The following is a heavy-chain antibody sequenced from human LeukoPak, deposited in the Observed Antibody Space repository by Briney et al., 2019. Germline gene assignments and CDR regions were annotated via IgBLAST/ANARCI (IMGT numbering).Heavy chain of an antibody. V-gene: IGHV3-30*02. Sequence: GGSLRLSCAASGFTFSNAWMSWVRQAPGKGLEWVAFIRYDGSNKYYADSVKGRFTISRDNSKNTLYLQMNSLRAEDTAVYYCAKVKGILEWLFDYWGQGTLVTVSS. J-gene: IGHJ4*02. CDR2: IRYDGSNK. D-gene: IGHD3-3*01. CDR1: GFTFSNAW. CDR3: AKVKGILEWLFDY.